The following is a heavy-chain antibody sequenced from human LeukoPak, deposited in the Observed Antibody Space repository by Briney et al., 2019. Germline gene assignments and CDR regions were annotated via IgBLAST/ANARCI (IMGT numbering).Heavy chain of an antibody. D-gene: IGHD3-10*01. J-gene: IGHJ4*02. CDR2: IYYSGST. V-gene: IGHV4-59*01. CDR3: ARGPSLITMVRGVIIT. Sequence: SETLSLTCTVSGCSISSYYWSWVRQPPGKGLEWVGYIYYSGSTNYNPSLTSRVTISVDTSKNQFYLKLSSVTAADTAVYYCARGPSLITMVRGVIITWGQGTLVTVSS. CDR1: GCSISSYY.